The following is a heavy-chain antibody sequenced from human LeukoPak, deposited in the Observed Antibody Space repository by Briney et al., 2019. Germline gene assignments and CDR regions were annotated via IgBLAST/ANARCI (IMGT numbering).Heavy chain of an antibody. CDR3: AKDNHIVVVPAAIHWLRVFDY. V-gene: IGHV3-30*02. D-gene: IGHD2-2*02. Sequence: PGGSLRLSCAASGFTFSSYGMHWVRQAPGKGLEWVAFIRYDGSNKYYADSVKGRFTISRDNSKNTLYLQMNSLRAEDTAVYYCAKDNHIVVVPAAIHWLRVFDYWGQGTLVTVSS. J-gene: IGHJ4*02. CDR2: IRYDGSNK. CDR1: GFTFSSYG.